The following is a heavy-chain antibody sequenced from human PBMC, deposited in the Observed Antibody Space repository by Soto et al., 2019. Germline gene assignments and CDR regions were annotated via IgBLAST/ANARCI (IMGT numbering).Heavy chain of an antibody. Sequence: QLVQSGGEVKKPGASVQVSCKASGYTFISYGISWVRQAPGQGLEWVGWINAYTGKTKLAQKVQGRVTLTTDRSTSTADLELRSLRSEDTVVYYCARDEQQLVRALDYWGQGTLVSVSS. CDR1: GYTFISYG. J-gene: IGHJ4*02. V-gene: IGHV1-18*01. D-gene: IGHD6-13*01. CDR3: ARDEQQLVRALDY. CDR2: INAYTGKT.